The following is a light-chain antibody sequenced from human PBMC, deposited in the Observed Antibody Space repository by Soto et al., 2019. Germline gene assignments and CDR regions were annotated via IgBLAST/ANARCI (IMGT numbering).Light chain of an antibody. J-gene: IGLJ1*01. CDR2: DNN. CDR3: GTWDSSLSVHV. CDR1: SSNIGNNY. V-gene: IGLV1-51*01. Sequence: QSVLTQPPSVSAAPGQKVTISCSGSSSNIGNNYVSWYQQVPGTAPKLLIYDNNKRPPGNPDRFSGSKSGTSATLGISGLQTGDEADYYCGTWDSSLSVHVFGTGTKLTVL.